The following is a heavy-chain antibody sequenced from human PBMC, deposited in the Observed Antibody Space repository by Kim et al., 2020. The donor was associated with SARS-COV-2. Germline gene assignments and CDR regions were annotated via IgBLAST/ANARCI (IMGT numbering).Heavy chain of an antibody. Sequence: GGSLRLSCAASGFTFDDYAMHWVRQAPGKGLEWVSGISWNSGSIGYADSVKGRFTISRDNAKNSLYLQMNSLGAEDTALYYCAKDRGRFHYYYYYMDVWGKGTTVTVSS. CDR3: AKDRGRFHYYYYYMDV. CDR1: GFTFDDYA. J-gene: IGHJ6*03. CDR2: ISWNSGSI. D-gene: IGHD3-3*01. V-gene: IGHV3-9*01.